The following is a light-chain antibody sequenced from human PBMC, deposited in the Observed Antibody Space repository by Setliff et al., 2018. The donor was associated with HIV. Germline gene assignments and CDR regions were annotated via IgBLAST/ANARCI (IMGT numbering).Light chain of an antibody. CDR2: YDS. J-gene: IGLJ3*02. V-gene: IGLV3-21*04. CDR1: NIGSKS. CDR3: AAWDDSLSGV. Sequence: SYELTQPPSVSVAPGKTARITCGGNNIGSKSVHWYQQKPGQAPVLVIYYDSDRPSGIPERFSGSKSGTSASLAISGLRFEDEADYYCAAWDDSLSGVFGGGTKVTVL.